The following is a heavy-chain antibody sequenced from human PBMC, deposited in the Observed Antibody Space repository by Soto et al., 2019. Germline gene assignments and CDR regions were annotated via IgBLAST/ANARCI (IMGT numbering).Heavy chain of an antibody. Sequence: EVQLVESGGGLVQPGRSLSLSCAASGFTFSTYAMNWVRQAPGKGLEWLSYISGSSNTIYYADSVKGRFTISRDNAKKSVYLQMNSLTDEDTAMYYCAREGYYSYYYGMDVWGQGTTVIVSS. CDR1: GFTFSTYA. V-gene: IGHV3-48*02. CDR2: ISGSSNTI. D-gene: IGHD3-22*01. CDR3: AREGYYSYYYGMDV. J-gene: IGHJ6*02.